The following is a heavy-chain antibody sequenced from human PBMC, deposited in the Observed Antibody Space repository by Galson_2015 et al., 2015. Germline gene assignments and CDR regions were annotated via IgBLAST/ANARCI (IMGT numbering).Heavy chain of an antibody. J-gene: IGHJ4*02. D-gene: IGHD1-26*01. CDR1: GFTFSSYA. V-gene: IGHV3-30-3*01. Sequence: SLRLSCAASGFTFSSYAMHWVRPAPGKGLEWVAVISYDGSNKYYADSVKGRFTISRDNSKNTLYVQMNSLRAEDTAVYYCARGGGWETLRKSPFDYWGQGTLVTVSS. CDR2: ISYDGSNK. CDR3: ARGGGWETLRKSPFDY.